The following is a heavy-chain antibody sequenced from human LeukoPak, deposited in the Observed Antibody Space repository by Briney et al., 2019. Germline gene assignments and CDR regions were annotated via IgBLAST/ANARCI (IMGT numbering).Heavy chain of an antibody. CDR3: AGGPGISTSGY. D-gene: IGHD3-16*01. Sequence: PSETLSITCTVSVGSIRSYYWCWIRQPPGKGLEWIGYIYYSGSTNYHPSLKSRVTISVDTSKNQFSLKLRSVTAADTAVYYCAGGPGISTSGYWGQGTLVTVSS. V-gene: IGHV4-59*01. CDR1: VGSIRSYY. J-gene: IGHJ4*02. CDR2: IYYSGST.